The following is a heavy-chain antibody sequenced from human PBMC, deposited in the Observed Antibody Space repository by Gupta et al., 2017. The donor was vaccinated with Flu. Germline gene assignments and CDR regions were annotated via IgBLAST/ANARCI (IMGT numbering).Heavy chain of an antibody. J-gene: IGHJ4*02. V-gene: IGHV3-48*03. D-gene: IGHD4-4*01. CDR2: ISSSSTTM. CDR3: ARGALGLQSIDY. CDR1: GFPFSNYQ. Sequence: EVQLVESGGGLVQPGGSLRVSCAASGFPFSNYQMNWVRQVPGKGLEWVSYISSSSTTMYYTDSVKGRFTISRDNAKNSLYLQMNSLRDEDTALYYCARGALGLQSIDYWGQGTLVTVSS.